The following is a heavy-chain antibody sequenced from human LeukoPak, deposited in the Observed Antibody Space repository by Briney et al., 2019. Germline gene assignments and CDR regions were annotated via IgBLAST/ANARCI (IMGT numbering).Heavy chain of an antibody. D-gene: IGHD3-3*01. CDR3: AREFFWSGYPA. CDR1: GYSISSGYY. Sequence: SETLSLTCTVSGYSISSGYYWGWIRQPPGKGLEWIGSIYHSGSTYYNPSLKSRVTISVDTSKNQFSLKLSSVTAADTAVYYCAREFFWSGYPAWGQGTLVTVSS. J-gene: IGHJ5*02. CDR2: IYHSGST. V-gene: IGHV4-38-2*02.